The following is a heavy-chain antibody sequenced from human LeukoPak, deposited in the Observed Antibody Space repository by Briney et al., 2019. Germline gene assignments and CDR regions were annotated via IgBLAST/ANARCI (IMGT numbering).Heavy chain of an antibody. V-gene: IGHV3-23*01. J-gene: IGHJ4*02. CDR2: YSGSGGST. CDR1: GFTFSTYA. CDR3: AKERGIYSGYDPLEY. D-gene: IGHD5-12*01. Sequence: GGSLRLSCAASGFTFSTYAMSWVRQAPGKGLGWVSAYSGSGGSTFYADSVKGRFTVSRDNSKNTLYLQMDSLRTEDTALYFCAKERGIYSGYDPLEYWGQGTLVTVSS.